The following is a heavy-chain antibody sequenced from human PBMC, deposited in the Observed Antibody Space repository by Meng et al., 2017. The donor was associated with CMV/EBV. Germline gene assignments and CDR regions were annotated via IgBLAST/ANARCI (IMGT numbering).Heavy chain of an antibody. J-gene: IGHJ4*02. CDR3: AKGQEVVPAAIGTFDY. V-gene: IGHV3-9*01. CDR1: GFTFDDYG. CDR2: ISWNSGSI. D-gene: IGHD2-2*02. Sequence: SLKISCAASGFTFDDYGMSWVRQAPGKGLEWVSGISWNSGSIGYADSVKGRFTISRDNAKNSLYLQMNSLRAEDTALYYCAKGQEVVPAAIGTFDYWGQGTLVTVSS.